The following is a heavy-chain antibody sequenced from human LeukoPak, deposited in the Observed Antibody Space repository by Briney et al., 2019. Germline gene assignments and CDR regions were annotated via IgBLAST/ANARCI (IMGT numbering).Heavy chain of an antibody. D-gene: IGHD4-17*01. J-gene: IGHJ4*02. CDR3: ARAGYGDPHFDF. Sequence: GGSLRLSCTASGFTFGDYAMSWVRQAPGKGLEWVAAIWYDGSNKYYGDSVKGRFTISRDNSKNTLYLQVNSLRAEDTAAYYCARAGYGDPHFDFWGQGTLVTVSS. CDR1: GFTFGDYA. CDR2: IWYDGSNK. V-gene: IGHV3-33*01.